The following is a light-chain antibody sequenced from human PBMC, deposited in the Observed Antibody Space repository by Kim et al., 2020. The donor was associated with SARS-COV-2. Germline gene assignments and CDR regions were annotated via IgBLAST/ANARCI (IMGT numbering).Light chain of an antibody. CDR2: TAS. CDR3: QQYGSLWT. CDR1: QSISSW. J-gene: IGKJ1*01. Sequence: DIQMTQSPSTLSASVGDRVSITCRASQSISSWLAWYQQKPGKAPKLLIYTASSLQSGVPSRFSGSGSGTEFTLTITSLQPDDFATYYCQQYGSLWTFGQGTKVDIK. V-gene: IGKV1-5*03.